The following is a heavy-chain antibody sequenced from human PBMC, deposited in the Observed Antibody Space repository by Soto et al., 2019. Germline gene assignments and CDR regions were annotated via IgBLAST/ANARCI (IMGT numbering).Heavy chain of an antibody. CDR1: GGTFSSYA. V-gene: IGHV1-69*01. J-gene: IGHJ4*02. CDR2: FIPRCGTA. Sequence: QVQLVQSGAEVKKPGASVKVSCKASGGTFSSYAISWVRQAPGQGLEWMGGFIPRCGTANYAQKFQGRVTITADESTSTGYMELSSLRSEDTAVYYCARVPGFPAAGPFAYWGQGTLVTVSS. CDR3: ARVPGFPAAGPFAY. D-gene: IGHD6-13*01.